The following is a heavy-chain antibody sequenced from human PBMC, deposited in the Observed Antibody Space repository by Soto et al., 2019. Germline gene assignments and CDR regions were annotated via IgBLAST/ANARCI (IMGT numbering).Heavy chain of an antibody. J-gene: IGHJ6*02. CDR2: ISWDGGST. CDR1: GFTFDDDT. V-gene: IGHV3-43*01. CDR3: VKYLGGYRRVGYYHSIHV. D-gene: IGHD5-12*01. Sequence: PGRSLAVLSAASGFTFDDDTTHWVRQAPGKGLEWVSLISWDGGSTYYADSVKGRFNISRDNSKNSLYLQMNSLRTEDTALYYCVKYLGGYRRVGYYHSIHVWRQGTTV.